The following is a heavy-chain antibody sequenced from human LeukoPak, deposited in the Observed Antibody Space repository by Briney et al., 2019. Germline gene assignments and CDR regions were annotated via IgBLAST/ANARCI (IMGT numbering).Heavy chain of an antibody. CDR3: ARGSRDYYDSSGYYGY. Sequence: GGSLRLSCVASSFTFRSYQMNWVRQAPGKGLEWVSYIDGRGDTIYYADSVKGRFTISRDNAKNSLYLQMNSLRAEDTAVYYCARGSRDYYDSSGYYGYWGQGTLVTVSS. D-gene: IGHD3-22*01. J-gene: IGHJ4*02. CDR1: SFTFRSYQ. CDR2: IDGRGDTI. V-gene: IGHV3-48*03.